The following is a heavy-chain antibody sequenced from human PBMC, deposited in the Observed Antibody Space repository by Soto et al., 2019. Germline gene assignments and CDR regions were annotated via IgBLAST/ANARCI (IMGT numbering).Heavy chain of an antibody. V-gene: IGHV4-59*08. Sequence: PSETLSLTCTVSGGSMSSYYWSWIRQPPGKGLEWIGYIFYSGSTTYNPSLKSRVTMSFDTSKNQFSLKLSSVTAADTAVYYVSSLTHGQANGSVAWGQGTLVNGSS. CDR3: SSLTHGQANGSVA. CDR1: GGSMSSYY. J-gene: IGHJ5*02. CDR2: IFYSGST.